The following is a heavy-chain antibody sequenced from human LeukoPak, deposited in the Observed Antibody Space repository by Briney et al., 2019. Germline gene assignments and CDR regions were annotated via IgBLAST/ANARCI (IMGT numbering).Heavy chain of an antibody. V-gene: IGHV3-66*01. Sequence: GGSLRLSCVASGFTVSSNYMSWVRQAPGKGLEWVSVIYSGGSTYYADSVKGRFTISRDNSKNTLYLQMNSLRAEDTAVYYCARDYGYDSSGYYFEWWGQGTLVTVSS. CDR3: ARDYGYDSSGYYFEW. CDR2: IYSGGST. D-gene: IGHD3-22*01. J-gene: IGHJ4*02. CDR1: GFTVSSNY.